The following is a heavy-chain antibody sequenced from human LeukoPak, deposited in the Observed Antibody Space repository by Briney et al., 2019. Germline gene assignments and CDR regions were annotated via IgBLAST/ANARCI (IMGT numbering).Heavy chain of an antibody. V-gene: IGHV4-34*01. CDR1: GGSFSGYY. CDR2: INHSGST. D-gene: IGHD4-23*01. J-gene: IGHJ3*02. CDR3: ARGDYGGLPTGHDAFDI. Sequence: SETLSLTCAVYGGSFSGYYWSWIRQPPGKGLEWIGEINHSGSTNYNPSLKCRVTISVDTSKNQFSLKLSSVTAADTAVYYCARGDYGGLPTGHDAFDIWGQGTMVTVSS.